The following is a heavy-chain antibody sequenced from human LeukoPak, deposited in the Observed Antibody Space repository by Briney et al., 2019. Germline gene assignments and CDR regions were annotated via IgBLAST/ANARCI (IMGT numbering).Heavy chain of an antibody. CDR1: GYTFTSYA. V-gene: IGHV1-3*01. CDR3: ARGADIVVVVPTLYYFDY. CDR2: INAGNGNT. Sequence: ASVKVSCTASGYTFTSYAMHWVRQAPGQRLEWMGWINAGNGNTKYSQKFQGRVTITRDTSASTAYMELSSLRSEDTAVYYCARGADIVVVVPTLYYFDYWGQGTLVTVSS. J-gene: IGHJ4*02. D-gene: IGHD2-15*01.